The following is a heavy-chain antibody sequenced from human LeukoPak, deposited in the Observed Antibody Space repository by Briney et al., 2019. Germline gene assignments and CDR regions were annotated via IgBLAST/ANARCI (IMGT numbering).Heavy chain of an antibody. CDR3: TKAPGVTTGWFDP. J-gene: IGHJ5*02. D-gene: IGHD4-17*01. Sequence: PGGSLRLSCAASGFRFADFAMHWVRQAPWKGLEWVSGISWNTNSVGYGDSVKGRFTISRDNAKNSLYLQMDSLRVEDTALYYCTKAPGVTTGWFDPWGQGTLVTVSP. V-gene: IGHV3-9*01. CDR1: GFRFADFA. CDR2: ISWNTNSV.